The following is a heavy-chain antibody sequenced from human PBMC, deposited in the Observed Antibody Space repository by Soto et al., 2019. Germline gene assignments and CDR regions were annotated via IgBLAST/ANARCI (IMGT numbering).Heavy chain of an antibody. D-gene: IGHD3-22*01. CDR2: ISYDGSNK. Sequence: GGSLRLSCAASGFTFSSDGRHWVRQAPGKGLEWVAVISYDGSNKYYADSVKGRFTISRDNSKNTLYLQMNSLRAEDTAVYYSAKRMNYYDSSGPFDYWGQGTLVTVSS. J-gene: IGHJ4*02. CDR1: GFTFSSDG. V-gene: IGHV3-30*18. CDR3: AKRMNYYDSSGPFDY.